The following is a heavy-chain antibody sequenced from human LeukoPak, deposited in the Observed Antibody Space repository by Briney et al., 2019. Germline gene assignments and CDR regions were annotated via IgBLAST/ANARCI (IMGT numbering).Heavy chain of an antibody. CDR2: IYYSGST. D-gene: IGHD3-3*01. CDR3: ARRDDFWSGYST. CDR1: GGSISSSSYY. Sequence: SETLSLTCTVSGGSISSSSYYWGWIRQPPGTGLEWIGSIYYSGSTYYNPSLKSRVTISVDTSKNQFSPKLSSVTAADTAVYYCARRDDFWSGYSTWGQGTLVTVSS. J-gene: IGHJ4*02. V-gene: IGHV4-39*01.